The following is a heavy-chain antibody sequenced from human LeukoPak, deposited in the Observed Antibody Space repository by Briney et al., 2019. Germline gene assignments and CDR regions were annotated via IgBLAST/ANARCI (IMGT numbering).Heavy chain of an antibody. CDR1: GFTFSSYE. Sequence: GGSLRLSCAASGFTFSSYEMNWVRQAPGKGLEWVSYISSSGSTIYYADSVKGRFTISRDNAKNSLYLQMNSLRAEDTAVYYCARDTPYYYDSSGYTEVWGQGTLVTVSS. V-gene: IGHV3-48*03. CDR3: ARDTPYYYDSSGYTEV. J-gene: IGHJ4*02. CDR2: ISSSGSTI. D-gene: IGHD3-22*01.